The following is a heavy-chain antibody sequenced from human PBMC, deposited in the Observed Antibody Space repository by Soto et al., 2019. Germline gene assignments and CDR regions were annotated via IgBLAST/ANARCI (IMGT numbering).Heavy chain of an antibody. Sequence: QVQLQESDPGLVKPSETLSLTCTVSGDSISNYYWSWIRQPPGKGLEWIGYIYYSGSTHYNPSLKSRVTISVETSKNQFSLNLSSVTAADTAVYYCARHLWVGTSWYLGALDIWGQGTMVTVSS. J-gene: IGHJ3*02. CDR1: GDSISNYY. V-gene: IGHV4-59*08. D-gene: IGHD6-13*01. CDR3: ARHLWVGTSWYLGALDI. CDR2: IYYSGST.